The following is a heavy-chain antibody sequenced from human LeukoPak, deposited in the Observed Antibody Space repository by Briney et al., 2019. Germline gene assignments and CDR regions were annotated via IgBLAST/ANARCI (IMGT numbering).Heavy chain of an antibody. CDR1: GYTFTSYY. Sequence: ASVKVSCKASGYTFTSYYMHWVRQAPGQGLEWMGIINPSGGSTSYAQKFQGGVTMTRDMSTSTVYMELSSLRSEDTAVYYCARDGSAGAVPAASWFDPWGQGTLVTVSS. V-gene: IGHV1-46*01. CDR2: INPSGGST. CDR3: ARDGSAGAVPAASWFDP. D-gene: IGHD2-2*01. J-gene: IGHJ5*02.